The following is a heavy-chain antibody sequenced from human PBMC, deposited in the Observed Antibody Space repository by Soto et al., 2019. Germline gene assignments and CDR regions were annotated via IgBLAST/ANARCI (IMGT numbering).Heavy chain of an antibody. CDR2: ITGSGGTI. Sequence: DVHLLESGGGLVQPGGSLRLSCAASGFSFSRYAMIWVRQAPGKGQEWVSGITGSGGTIEYAASVKGRFTISRDNSKNTVDVQMKSLRAEDTARYYCAKDDVAGYGLWRVADWGQGTVVTVS. CDR3: AKDDVAGYGLWRVAD. J-gene: IGHJ4*02. D-gene: IGHD2-15*01. CDR1: GFSFSRYA. V-gene: IGHV3-23*01.